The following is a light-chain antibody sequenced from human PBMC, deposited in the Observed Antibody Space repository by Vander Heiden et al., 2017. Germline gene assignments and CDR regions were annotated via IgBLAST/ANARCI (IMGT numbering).Light chain of an antibody. CDR2: RDT. CDR3: QVWDSNIVV. J-gene: IGLJ2*01. CDR1: RIEAKH. V-gene: IGLV3-9*01. Sequence: SYELAQPPPASVALGQAARITSEGTRIEAKHVHWYQQKPGQAPVLVIYRDTKRPFGISDRFSGSNSGNTATLTISAALGEDEADYYCQVWDSNIVVFGGGTNLAVL.